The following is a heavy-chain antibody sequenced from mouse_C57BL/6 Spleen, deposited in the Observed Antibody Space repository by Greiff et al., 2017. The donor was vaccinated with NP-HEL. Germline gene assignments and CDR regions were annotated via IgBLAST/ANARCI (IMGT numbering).Heavy chain of an antibody. Sequence: EVQLVESGGGLVQPGGSLKLSCAASGFTFSDYYMYWVRQTPEKRLEWVAYISNGGGSTYYPDTVKGRFTISRDNAKNTLYLQMSRLKSEDTAMYYCARQDYGSSYVAMDYWGQGTSVTVSS. CDR1: GFTFSDYY. CDR3: ARQDYGSSYVAMDY. J-gene: IGHJ4*01. V-gene: IGHV5-12*01. D-gene: IGHD1-1*01. CDR2: ISNGGGST.